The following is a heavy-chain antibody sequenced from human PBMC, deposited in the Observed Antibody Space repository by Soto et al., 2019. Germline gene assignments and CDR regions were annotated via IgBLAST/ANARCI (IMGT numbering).Heavy chain of an antibody. J-gene: IGHJ6*02. Sequence: EVQLVESGGGLVQPGGSLRLSCLASEFTFNTYRMNWVRQAPGRGLEWVANIKDDGSEKNYVDSVKGRFTISRDNAKNSLYLQMNSPRGEDTAVYFCARDWGTPGRGSAVGYYYHYGMDVWGQGTTVTVSS. V-gene: IGHV3-7*05. CDR2: IKDDGSEK. CDR3: ARDWGTPGRGSAVGYYYHYGMDV. D-gene: IGHD6-19*01. CDR1: EFTFNTYR.